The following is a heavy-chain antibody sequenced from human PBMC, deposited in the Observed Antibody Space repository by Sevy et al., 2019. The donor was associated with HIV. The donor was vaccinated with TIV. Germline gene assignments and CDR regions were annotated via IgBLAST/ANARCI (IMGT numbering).Heavy chain of an antibody. CDR2: ISGGGGNT. V-gene: IGHV3-64*01. CDR1: GFTFSTYA. D-gene: IGHD3-22*01. J-gene: IGHJ6*02. Sequence: GWSLRLSCAASGFTFSTYAMYWVRQAPGKGLEYVSAISGGGGNTYYGTSVKGRFTVSRDNAKNTLYLQMGSLRAEDMAVYFCARKYHDTSGYPRYSMDVWGQGTTVTVSS. CDR3: ARKYHDTSGYPRYSMDV.